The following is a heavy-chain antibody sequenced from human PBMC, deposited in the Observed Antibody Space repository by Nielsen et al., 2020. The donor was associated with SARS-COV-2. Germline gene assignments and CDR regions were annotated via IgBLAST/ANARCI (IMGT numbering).Heavy chain of an antibody. V-gene: IGHV3-30-3*01. CDR3: ARGNGWGSYFDY. D-gene: IGHD7-27*01. CDR2: ISYDGSNK. J-gene: IGHJ4*02. Sequence: GESLKISCAASGFTFSNFVMHWVRQAPGKGLEWVAVISYDGSNKYYVDSVKGRFTISRDNSKNTLYLQINSLRAEDTAVYYCARGNGWGSYFDYWGQGTLVTVSS. CDR1: GFTFSNFV.